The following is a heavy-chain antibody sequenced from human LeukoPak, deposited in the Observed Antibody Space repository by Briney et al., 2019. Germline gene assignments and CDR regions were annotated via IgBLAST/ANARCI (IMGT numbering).Heavy chain of an antibody. CDR1: GGSISSGDYY. D-gene: IGHD2-15*01. CDR2: IYYSGST. Sequence: SETPSLTCTVSGGSISSGDYYWGWVRQPPGKGLEWIGYIYYSGSTYYNPSLKSRVTISVDTSKNQFSLKLSSVTAAETAVYYCARAGGVGGAARLKGEKAREFDYWGQGTLVTVSS. V-gene: IGHV4-30-4*01. J-gene: IGHJ4*02. CDR3: ARAGGVGGAARLKGEKAREFDY.